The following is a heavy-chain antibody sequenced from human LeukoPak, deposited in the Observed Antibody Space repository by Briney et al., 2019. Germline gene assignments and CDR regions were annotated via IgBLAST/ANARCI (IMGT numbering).Heavy chain of an antibody. D-gene: IGHD3-10*01. Sequence: TSQTLSLTCTVSGGSISSAGYYWSWIRQPAGKGLEWIGRIYSSGSTNYNPSLKSRVTISVDTSKNQFSLKLSSVTAADTAVYYCARGGEGGSGSSYVDYWGQGTLVTVSS. CDR2: IYSSGST. V-gene: IGHV4-61*02. CDR1: GGSISSAGYY. J-gene: IGHJ4*02. CDR3: ARGGEGGSGSSYVDY.